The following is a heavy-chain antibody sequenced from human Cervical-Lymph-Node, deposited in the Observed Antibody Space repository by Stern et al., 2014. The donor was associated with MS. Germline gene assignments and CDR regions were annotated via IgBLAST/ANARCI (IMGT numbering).Heavy chain of an antibody. V-gene: IGHV1-46*01. CDR2: INPSGGSI. D-gene: IGHD4-23*01. J-gene: IGHJ5*02. Sequence: VQLVESGAAVKKPGASVKVSCKASGYTFTTYYMHWVRQAPGQGLEWMGIINPSGGSITYAQKFQGRVTLTRDMSTSTVYMELNSLRSEDTAVYYCARGDYGGNSGWFDPWGQGTLVTVSS. CDR3: ARGDYGGNSGWFDP. CDR1: GYTFTTYY.